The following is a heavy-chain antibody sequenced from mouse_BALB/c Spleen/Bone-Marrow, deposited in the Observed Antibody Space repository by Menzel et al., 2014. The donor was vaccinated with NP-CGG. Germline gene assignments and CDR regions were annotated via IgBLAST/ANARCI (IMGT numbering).Heavy chain of an antibody. Sequence: DVQLQESGGGLVQPGGSRKLSCAASGFTFSSFGMHWVRQAPEKGLEWIAYISSDSGAIFYADTVKGRFTISRDNPKNTLFLQMTSLRSEDTAIYFCTRGGNWEDFDYWGQGTTLTVSS. J-gene: IGHJ2*01. CDR1: GFTFSSFG. D-gene: IGHD4-1*01. CDR3: TRGGNWEDFDY. V-gene: IGHV5-17*02. CDR2: ISSDSGAI.